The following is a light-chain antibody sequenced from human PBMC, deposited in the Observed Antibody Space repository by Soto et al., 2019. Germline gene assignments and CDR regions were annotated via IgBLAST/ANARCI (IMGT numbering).Light chain of an antibody. V-gene: IGKV3-20*01. CDR2: GAS. J-gene: IGKJ2*01. CDR3: QQYDNSLYT. Sequence: EIVLTQSPGSLSLSPGETATLSCRASMSFSGSYLAWYQQKPGQAPRLLIYGASSRATGIPDRFSGSGSGTNFTLTISGLAPEDFAVYYCQQYDNSLYTFGQGTKLEIK. CDR1: MSFSGSY.